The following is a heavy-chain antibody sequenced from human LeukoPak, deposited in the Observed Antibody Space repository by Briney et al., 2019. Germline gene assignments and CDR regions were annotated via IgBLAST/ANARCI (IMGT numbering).Heavy chain of an antibody. Sequence: GGSLRLSCAASGFTVSSNYMSWVRQAPGKGLEWVSVIYSGGSTYYADSVKGRFTISRDNSKDTLFLQMNSLRAEDTAVYYCARDPNGDYIGAFDMWGPGTMVTVSS. V-gene: IGHV3-66*01. CDR1: GFTVSSNY. J-gene: IGHJ3*02. CDR2: IYSGGST. CDR3: ARDPNGDYIGAFDM. D-gene: IGHD4-17*01.